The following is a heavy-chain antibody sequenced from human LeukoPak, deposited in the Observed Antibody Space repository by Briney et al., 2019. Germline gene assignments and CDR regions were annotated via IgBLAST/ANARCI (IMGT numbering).Heavy chain of an antibody. J-gene: IGHJ5*02. CDR2: IIPIFGTA. V-gene: IGHV1-69*05. CDR1: GGTFSSYA. Sequence: SVKVSCKASGGTFSSYAISWVRQAPGQGLEWMGGIIPIFGTANYAQKFQGRVTLTTDTSTSTVYMELRSLRSDDTAVFYCARDYELGPGRDCFDPWGQGTLVTVSS. CDR3: ARDYELGPGRDCFDP. D-gene: IGHD2-21*01.